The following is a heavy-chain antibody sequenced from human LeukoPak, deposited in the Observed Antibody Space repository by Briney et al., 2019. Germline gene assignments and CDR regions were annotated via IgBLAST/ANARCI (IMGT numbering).Heavy chain of an antibody. CDR2: ISSSGSTI. CDR1: GFTLSDYY. J-gene: IGHJ6*02. Sequence: GGSLRLSCAASGFTLSDYYMSWIRQAPGKGLEWVSYISSSGSTIYYADSVKGRFTISRDNAKNSLYLQMNSLRAEDTAVYYCARDLGILTGLSDYYYYGMDVWGQGTTVTVSS. V-gene: IGHV3-11*01. D-gene: IGHD3-9*01. CDR3: ARDLGILTGLSDYYYYGMDV.